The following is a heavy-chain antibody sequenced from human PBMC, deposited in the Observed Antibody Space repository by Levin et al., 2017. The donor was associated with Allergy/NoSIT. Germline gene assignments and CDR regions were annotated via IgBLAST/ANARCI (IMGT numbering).Heavy chain of an antibody. J-gene: IGHJ4*02. V-gene: IGHV4-31*03. CDR3: ARVNDYGDYGESYFDY. D-gene: IGHD4-17*01. CDR1: GGSISSAGYS. CDR2: ISYSGSR. Sequence: SQTLSLTCTVSGGSISSAGYSWTWIRQHPGKGLEWIGYISYSGSRYFNPSLESRATISVGTSKNQFSLNLSSVTAADTAVYFCARVNDYGDYGESYFDYWGQGTLVTVSS.